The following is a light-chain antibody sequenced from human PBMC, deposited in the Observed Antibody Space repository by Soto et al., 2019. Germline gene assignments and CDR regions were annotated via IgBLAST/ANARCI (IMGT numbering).Light chain of an antibody. CDR2: CAA. V-gene: IGKV3-15*01. CDR3: QQRSNWPIT. J-gene: IGKJ5*01. CDR1: QRVTIN. Sequence: EVTMAQPPVTLSVSPGERATLSCRASQRVTINLAWYHQKPGQAPRLLIYCAATRATGIPARFSGSGSGREFILTISSLEPQDFAVYYCQQRSNWPITFGQGTRLEIK.